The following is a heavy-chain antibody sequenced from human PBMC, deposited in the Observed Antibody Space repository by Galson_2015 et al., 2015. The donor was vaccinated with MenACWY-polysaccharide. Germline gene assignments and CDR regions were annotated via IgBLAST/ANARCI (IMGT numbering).Heavy chain of an antibody. CDR2: TNGDGGAT. CDR3: ARAGAKYCRGGNCFFNWFDP. V-gene: IGHV3-74*01. Sequence: SLRLSCAASGFTFSSYWMHWVRQAPGKGLVWASRTNGDGGATDYADSVKGRFTISRDNARNTLYLQMNSLRAEDTAVYYCARAGAKYCRGGNCFFNWFDPWGQGTLVTVSS. J-gene: IGHJ5*02. D-gene: IGHD2-15*01. CDR1: GFTFSSYW.